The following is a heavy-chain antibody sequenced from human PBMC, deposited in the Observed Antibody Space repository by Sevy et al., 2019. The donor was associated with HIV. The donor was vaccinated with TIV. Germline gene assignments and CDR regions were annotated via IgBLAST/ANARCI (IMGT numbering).Heavy chain of an antibody. CDR2: IYYSGST. Sequence: SETLSLICTVSGGSFSGYHWAWIRQTPGKGLEYIGYIYYSGSTNYNPSLKSRVTISVDTSKNQFSLGLSSVTAADTAVYYCARAPPVRSGDDSLNWFDPWGQGTLVTVSS. CDR1: GGSFSGYH. CDR3: ARAPPVRSGDDSLNWFDP. V-gene: IGHV4-59*01. J-gene: IGHJ5*02. D-gene: IGHD5-12*01.